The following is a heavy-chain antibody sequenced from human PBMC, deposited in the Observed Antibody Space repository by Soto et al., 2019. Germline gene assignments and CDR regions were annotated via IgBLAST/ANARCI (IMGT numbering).Heavy chain of an antibody. Sequence: PSETLSLTCTVSGGSVSSGSYYWSWIRQPPGKGLEWIGYIYYSGSTNYNPSLKSRVTISVDTSKNQFSLKLSSVTAADTAVYYCARHKYLYYFDYWGQGTLVTVSS. J-gene: IGHJ4*02. CDR2: IYYSGST. CDR3: ARHKYLYYFDY. CDR1: GGSVSSGSYY. V-gene: IGHV4-61*01. D-gene: IGHD2-2*01.